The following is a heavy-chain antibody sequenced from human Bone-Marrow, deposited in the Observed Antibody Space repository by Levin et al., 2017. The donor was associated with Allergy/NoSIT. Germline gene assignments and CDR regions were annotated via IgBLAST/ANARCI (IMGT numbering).Heavy chain of an antibody. CDR3: VRDQSVVIAVAIPDGDYYFYGMDV. V-gene: IGHV3-11*01. Sequence: GESLKISCAVSGFTFSDYYMSWIRQAPGKGLEWVSSISSTGETIYYADSVKGRFTISRDNAKNSVSLQMNSLRVEDTARYYCVRDQSVVIAVAIPDGDYYFYGMDVWGQGTTVTVSS. CDR2: ISSTGETI. J-gene: IGHJ6*02. D-gene: IGHD6-19*01. CDR1: GFTFSDYY.